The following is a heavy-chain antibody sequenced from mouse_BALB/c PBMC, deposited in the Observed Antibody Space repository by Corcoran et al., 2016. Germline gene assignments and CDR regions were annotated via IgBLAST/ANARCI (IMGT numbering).Heavy chain of an antibody. V-gene: IGHV9-3-1*01. CDR3: AKGHYRYEFAY. Sequence: QIQLVQSGPELKKPGETVKISCKASGYTFTHYGMTWVKQAPGKGLKWMGWINTYTGEPTYADDFKGRFAFSLETSASNAYLQINNLKNEETATYFCAKGHYRYEFAYWGQGTLVTVSA. J-gene: IGHJ3*01. CDR2: INTYTGEP. D-gene: IGHD2-14*01. CDR1: GYTFTHYG.